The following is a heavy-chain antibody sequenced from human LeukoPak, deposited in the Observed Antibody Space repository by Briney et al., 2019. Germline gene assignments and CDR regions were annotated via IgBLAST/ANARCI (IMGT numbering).Heavy chain of an antibody. V-gene: IGHV3-20*04. CDR2: INWDGTST. J-gene: IGHJ4*02. D-gene: IGHD2-8*01. CDR3: ASGDMNGGYFDR. Sequence: PGGSLRLSCAASAFIFHDHGMSWVRQGPGKGLEWVSGINWDGTSTGYADSVKGRFTISRDNAKNSLYLQMNSLRVEDTALYYCASGDMNGGYFDRWGQGTLVTVSS. CDR1: AFIFHDHG.